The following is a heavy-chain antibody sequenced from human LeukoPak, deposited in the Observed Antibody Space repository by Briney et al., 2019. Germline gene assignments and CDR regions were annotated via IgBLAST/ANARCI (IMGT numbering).Heavy chain of an antibody. CDR1: GFTFSSYA. J-gene: IGHJ5*02. Sequence: GGSLRLSCAASGFTFSSYAMSWVRQAPGKGLEWVSAISGSGGSTYYADSVKGRFTISRDNSKNSLYLQMNSLRAEDTAVYYCARISSSRDWFGPWGQGTLVTVSS. CDR3: ARISSSRDWFGP. CDR2: ISGSGGST. V-gene: IGHV3-23*01. D-gene: IGHD6-13*01.